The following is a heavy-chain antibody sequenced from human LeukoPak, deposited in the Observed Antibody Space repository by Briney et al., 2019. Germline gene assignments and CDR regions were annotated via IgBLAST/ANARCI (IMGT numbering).Heavy chain of an antibody. CDR2: ISGSSGYI. V-gene: IGHV3-21*01. D-gene: IGHD3-10*01. CDR1: GFTFSHYY. Sequence: GGSLRLSCAASGFTFSHYYMTWVRQAPGKGLEWVSSISGSSGYIYYADSVKGRFTISRDNAKNSLYLQMNSLRAEDTAVYYCARDQRYYGSGSYYAGDYWGQGTLVTVSS. J-gene: IGHJ4*02. CDR3: ARDQRYYGSGSYYAGDY.